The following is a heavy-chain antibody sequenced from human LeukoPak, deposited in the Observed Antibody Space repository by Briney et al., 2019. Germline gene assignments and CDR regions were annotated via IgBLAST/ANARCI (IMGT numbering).Heavy chain of an antibody. V-gene: IGHV4-31*03. CDR3: ARAGLGIENYYYYMDV. J-gene: IGHJ6*03. CDR2: IYYTGAT. Sequence: PSETLSLTCTVSGGSISSRGFYWSWIRQLPGKGLEWIGYIYYTGATYYKPSLNSRVTMSVDTSQYQFSLRMSSMTAADTAVYYCARAGLGIENYYYYMDVWGKGTTVIVSS. D-gene: IGHD1-14*01. CDR1: GGSISSRGFY.